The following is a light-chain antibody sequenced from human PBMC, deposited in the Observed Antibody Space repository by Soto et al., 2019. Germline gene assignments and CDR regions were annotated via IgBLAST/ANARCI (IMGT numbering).Light chain of an antibody. Sequence: SSELTQPPSVSVAPGKTARITCGGNNIGSQGVHWYQQKPGQAPVVVIYDNSDRPSGIPERFSGSNSGNTATLTISRVEAGDEADYYCQLWDISSDHLGVFGGGTKLTVL. CDR3: QLWDISSDHLGV. CDR1: NIGSQG. J-gene: IGLJ2*01. CDR2: DNS. V-gene: IGLV3-21*04.